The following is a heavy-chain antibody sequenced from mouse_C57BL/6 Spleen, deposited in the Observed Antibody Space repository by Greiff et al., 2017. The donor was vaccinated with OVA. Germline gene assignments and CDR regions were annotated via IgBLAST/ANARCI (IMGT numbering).Heavy chain of an antibody. CDR2: IYPGSGNT. CDR1: GYSFTSYY. CDR3: ARGATGGFAY. D-gene: IGHD3-1*01. J-gene: IGHJ3*01. V-gene: IGHV1-66*01. Sequence: VKLMESGPELVKPGASVTISCKASGYSFTSYYIHWVKQSPGQGLEWIGWIYPGSGNTKYNEKFKGKATLTADTSSSTAYMQLSSLTSEDSAVYYCARGATGGFAYWGQGTLVTVSA.